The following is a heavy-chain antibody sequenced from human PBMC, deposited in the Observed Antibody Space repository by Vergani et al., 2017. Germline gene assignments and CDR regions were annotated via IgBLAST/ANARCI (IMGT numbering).Heavy chain of an antibody. D-gene: IGHD2-2*01. J-gene: IGHJ5*02. Sequence: QVQLVQSGAEVKKPGSSVKVSCKASGGTFSSYAISWVRQAPGQGLEWMGGIIPIFGTANYAQKFQGIVTITADESTSTAYMELSSLRSEDTAVYYCASRYCSSTSCLISGWFDPWGQGTLVTVSS. CDR1: GGTFSSYA. CDR3: ASRYCSSTSCLISGWFDP. V-gene: IGHV1-69*01. CDR2: IIPIFGTA.